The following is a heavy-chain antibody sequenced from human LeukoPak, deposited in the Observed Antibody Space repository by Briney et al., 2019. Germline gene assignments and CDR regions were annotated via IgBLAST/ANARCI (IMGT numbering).Heavy chain of an antibody. CDR3: AKLYYDYIWGSYRYYFFDS. CDR2: ISGSGGST. CDR1: GFTFSSYA. D-gene: IGHD3-16*02. Sequence: PGGSLRLSCAASGFTFSSYAMSWVRQAPGKGLEWVSAISGSGGSTYYADSVKGRFTISRDNSKNTLYLQMNSLRAEDTALYYCAKLYYDYIWGSYRYYFFDSWGQGTLSTVSS. V-gene: IGHV3-23*01. J-gene: IGHJ4*02.